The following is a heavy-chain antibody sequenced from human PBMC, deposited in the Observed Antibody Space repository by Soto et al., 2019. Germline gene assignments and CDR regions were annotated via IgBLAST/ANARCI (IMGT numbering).Heavy chain of an antibody. CDR1: GGSITSRSHF. CDR3: AGHTFSFAAACYGRSNWFDY. J-gene: IGHJ5*01. V-gene: IGHV4-39*01. D-gene: IGHD3-16*01. Sequence: SETLSLTCTASGGSITSRSHFWGWVRQPPGKGLEWIGTIYFTGNTYYTPSLKSRLTMSIDTSKNECSLRLNAVTAAETVLYGCAGHTFSFAAACYGRSNWFDYWGPGTLVPVSS. CDR2: IYFTGNT.